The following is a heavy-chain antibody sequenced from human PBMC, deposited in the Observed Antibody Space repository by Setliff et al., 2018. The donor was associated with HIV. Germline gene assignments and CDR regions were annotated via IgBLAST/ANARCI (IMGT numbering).Heavy chain of an antibody. Sequence: LSLTCTVSGGSMSNYYWSWIRQPPGKGLEWIASIQYSDSSHYNPSLQSRVTISVDTSTKQFSLYLSSVNETDTAVYYCARDRYYGSGSYYNYFDYWGQGILVTVSS. J-gene: IGHJ4*02. CDR2: IQYSDSS. D-gene: IGHD3-10*01. CDR1: GGSMSNYY. CDR3: ARDRYYGSGSYYNYFDY. V-gene: IGHV4-59*01.